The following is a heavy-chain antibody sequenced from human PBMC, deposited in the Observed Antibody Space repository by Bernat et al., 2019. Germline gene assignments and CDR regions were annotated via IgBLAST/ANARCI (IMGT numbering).Heavy chain of an antibody. D-gene: IGHD6-13*01. CDR2: IWYDGSNK. CDR1: GFTFSNYG. V-gene: IGHV3-33*01. J-gene: IGHJ4*02. CDR3: ARLGSSWSFDH. Sequence: QVQLVESGGGVVQPGRSLRLSCAASGFTFSNYGMDWVRQAPGKGLEWVAVIWYDGSNKYYADSVKGRFTISRDNSKNTLYLQMDSPRAEDTAVYYCARLGSSWSFDHWGQGSLVTVSS.